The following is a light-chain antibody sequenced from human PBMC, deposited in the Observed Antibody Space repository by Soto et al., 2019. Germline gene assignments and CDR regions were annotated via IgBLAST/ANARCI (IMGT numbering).Light chain of an antibody. CDR3: QQRTNWPRSFT. J-gene: IGKJ3*01. Sequence: DIVLTQSPATLSLSPGERATLSCRARQSVSSYLAWYQQKPGQAPRLLIYDKSKRATGIPARFSGSGSGTDFTLTISSLEPEDFAVYYCQQRTNWPRSFTFGPGTKVDIK. CDR2: DKS. V-gene: IGKV3-11*01. CDR1: QSVSSY.